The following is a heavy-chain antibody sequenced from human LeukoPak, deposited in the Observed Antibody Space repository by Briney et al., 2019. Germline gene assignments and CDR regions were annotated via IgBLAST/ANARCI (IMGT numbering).Heavy chain of an antibody. D-gene: IGHD6-13*01. J-gene: IGHJ2*01. CDR1: GGSISSYY. CDR3: ARGRQQLVQYFDL. V-gene: IGHV4-59*01. Sequence: PSETLSLTCTVSGGSISSYYWSWIRQPPGKGLEWIGYIYYSGSTNYNPSLKSRVTISVDTSKNQFSLKLSSVTAADTAVYYCARGRQQLVQYFDLWGRGTLVTVSS. CDR2: IYYSGST.